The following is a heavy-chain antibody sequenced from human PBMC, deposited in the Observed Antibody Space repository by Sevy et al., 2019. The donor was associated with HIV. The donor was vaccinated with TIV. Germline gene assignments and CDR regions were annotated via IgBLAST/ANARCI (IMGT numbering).Heavy chain of an antibody. Sequence: GGSLRLSCAASGFPFSNFAMSWVRQAPGKGLEWVSTLIGGGSRTYNADSVKGRFTISRDNSKNTLYLQMDSVRPEDTAVYYCAKEDYGGNLPNYFASWGQGTRVTVSS. CDR2: LIGGGSRT. CDR1: GFPFSNFA. CDR3: AKEDYGGNLPNYFAS. V-gene: IGHV3-23*01. D-gene: IGHD4-17*01. J-gene: IGHJ4*02.